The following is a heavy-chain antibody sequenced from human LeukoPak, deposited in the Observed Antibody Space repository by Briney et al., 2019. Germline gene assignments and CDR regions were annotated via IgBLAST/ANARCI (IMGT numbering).Heavy chain of an antibody. J-gene: IGHJ4*02. CDR3: ARKGTYGGYFDH. CDR2: IYYSGSP. Sequence: SETLSLTCTVSGGSISNYYWSWIRQPPGKGLEWIGNIYYSGSPNYNPSLKSRVTISVDTSKNQFSLKLNSVTAADTAVYYCARKGTYGGYFDHWGQGTLVTVSS. V-gene: IGHV4-59*08. CDR1: GGSISNYY. D-gene: IGHD4-23*01.